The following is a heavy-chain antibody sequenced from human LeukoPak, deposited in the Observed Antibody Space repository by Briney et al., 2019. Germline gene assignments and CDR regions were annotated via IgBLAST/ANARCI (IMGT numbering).Heavy chain of an antibody. CDR1: GFIFSNYA. V-gene: IGHV3-48*01. J-gene: IGHJ4*02. CDR3: AGAGGYSEY. Sequence: PGGSLRLSCAASGFIFSNYAMNWVRQAPGEGLEWVSYISTSSSTIYYADSVKGRFTISRDNAKNTVYLQMNSLRAEDTAVYYCAGAGGYSEYGSQGTLVTVSS. CDR2: ISTSSSTI. D-gene: IGHD5-12*01.